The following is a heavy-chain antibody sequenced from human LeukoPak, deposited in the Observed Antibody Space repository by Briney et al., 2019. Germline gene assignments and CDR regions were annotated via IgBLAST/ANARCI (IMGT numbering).Heavy chain of an antibody. Sequence: GGSLRLSCAASGFALTNYGMHWVRQAPGKGLVWVSHINHDGSLRNYADSVQGRLTVSRDIAKNTLYLHMNSLGADDTATYYCARDVFSLGDSWGQGTLVTVSS. V-gene: IGHV3-74*01. CDR2: INHDGSLR. D-gene: IGHD5/OR15-5a*01. CDR3: ARDVFSLGDS. J-gene: IGHJ4*02. CDR1: GFALTNYG.